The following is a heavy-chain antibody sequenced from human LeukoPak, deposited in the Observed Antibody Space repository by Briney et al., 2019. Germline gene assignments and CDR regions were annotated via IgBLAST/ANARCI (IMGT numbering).Heavy chain of an antibody. D-gene: IGHD3-10*01. J-gene: IGHJ4*02. CDR3: AKLSLSGRSQSADY. CDR2: VSTNGDVT. V-gene: IGHV3-23*01. CDR1: GFTFNNYV. Sequence: PGGSLRLSCAASGFTFNNYVMSWVRQAPGMGLEWVSVVSTNGDVTFYADSVKGRFTISRDNSKNTLFLQMNSLRAEDTAVYYCAKLSLSGRSQSADYWGQGTLVTVSS.